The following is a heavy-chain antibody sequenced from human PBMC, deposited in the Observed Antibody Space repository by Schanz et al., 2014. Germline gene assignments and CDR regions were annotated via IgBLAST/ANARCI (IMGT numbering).Heavy chain of an antibody. V-gene: IGHV3-30*18. CDR3: AKIWKGHPIEVRPGWSDGMDV. CDR1: RFTFSSYT. D-gene: IGHD6-6*01. J-gene: IGHJ6*02. CDR2: ISYDGRHK. Sequence: VQLVESGGGLVQPGESLRVSCAASRFTFSSYTMHWVRQAPGKGLEWVAIISYDGRHKNYADSVKGRFTISRDNSRNTLFLQMNSLRAEDTAVYYCAKIWKGHPIEVRPGWSDGMDVWGQGTTVTVSS.